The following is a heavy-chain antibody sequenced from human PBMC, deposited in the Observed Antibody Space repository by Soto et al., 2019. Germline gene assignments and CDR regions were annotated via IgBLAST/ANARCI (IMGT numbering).Heavy chain of an antibody. CDR1: GGTFSSYT. CDR3: ARGPPICSGGSCYVDY. CDR2: IIPILGIA. V-gene: IGHV1-69*02. D-gene: IGHD2-15*01. J-gene: IGHJ4*02. Sequence: ASVKVSCKASGGTFSSYTISWVRQAPGQGLEWMGRIIPILGIANYAQKFQGRVTITADKSTSTAYMELSSLRSEDTAVYYCARGPPICSGGSCYVDYWGQGTLVTVSS.